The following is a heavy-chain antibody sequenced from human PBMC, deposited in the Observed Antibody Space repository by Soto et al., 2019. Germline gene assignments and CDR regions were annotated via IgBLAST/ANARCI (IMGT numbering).Heavy chain of an antibody. V-gene: IGHV4-34*01. CDR2: ISQSGNT. J-gene: IGHJ4*02. CDR3: ARAPKVSGSSQTRPDF. CDR1: SASFSGYS. D-gene: IGHD6-6*01. Sequence: ETLCLTCSIYSASFSGYSWSWIRQPPGKGLEWIGEISQSGNTNYSPSLKSRVSISIDTSKKQFSLNLASVSAADTAVYYCARAPKVSGSSQTRPDFWGQGTLVTVSS.